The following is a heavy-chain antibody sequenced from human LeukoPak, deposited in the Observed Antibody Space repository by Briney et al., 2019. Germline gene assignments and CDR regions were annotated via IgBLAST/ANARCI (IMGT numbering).Heavy chain of an antibody. V-gene: IGHV3-21*01. CDR3: ARVGEKAFHLWPEIDY. D-gene: IGHD5-24*01. J-gene: IGHJ4*02. CDR1: GFTFSSYS. CDR2: ISSSSSYI. Sequence: GGSLRLSCAASGFTFSSYSMNWVRQAPGKGLEWVSSISSSSSYIYYADSVKGRFTISRDNAKNSLYLQMNSLRAEDTAVYYCARVGEKAFHLWPEIDYWGQGTLVTVSS.